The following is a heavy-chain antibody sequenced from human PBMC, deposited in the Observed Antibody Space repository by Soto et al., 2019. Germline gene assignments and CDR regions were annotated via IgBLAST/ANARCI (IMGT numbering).Heavy chain of an antibody. V-gene: IGHV4-59*06. CDR1: GGSISSYY. CDR2: IYYSGST. Sequence: SETLSLTCTVSGGSISSYYCSWIRQPPGKGLEWIGYIYYSGSTYYNPSLKSRVTISVDTSKNQFSLKLSSVTAADTAVYYCARDLRGGSYIYYYYGMDVWGQGTTVTVSS. D-gene: IGHD1-26*01. J-gene: IGHJ6*02. CDR3: ARDLRGGSYIYYYYGMDV.